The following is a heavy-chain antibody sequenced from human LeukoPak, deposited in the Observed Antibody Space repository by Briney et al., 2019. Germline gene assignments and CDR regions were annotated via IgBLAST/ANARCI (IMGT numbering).Heavy chain of an antibody. CDR3: ARERGGYCSSTSCYERHFDY. CDR1: GGSFSGYY. J-gene: IGHJ4*02. D-gene: IGHD2-2*01. Sequence: PSETLSLTCAVYGGSFSGYYWNWIRQPPGKGLEWIGEINHSGSTNYNPSLKSRVTISVDTSKNQFSLKLSSVTAADTAVYYCARERGGYCSSTSCYERHFDYWGQGTLVTVSS. V-gene: IGHV4-34*01. CDR2: INHSGST.